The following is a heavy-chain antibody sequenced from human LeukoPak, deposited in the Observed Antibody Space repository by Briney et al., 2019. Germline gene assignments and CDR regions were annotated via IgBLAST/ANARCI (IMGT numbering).Heavy chain of an antibody. J-gene: IGHJ5*02. CDR1: GYTFTNYG. CDR3: ARDNSVRDEAWWFNP. CDR2: ISPSGGST. Sequence: ASVKVSCKASGYTFTNYGISWVRQAPGQGPEWMGVISPSGGSTTYAQKFQGRVTLTRDMSTSTDYLELSSLRSEDTAVYYYARDNSVRDEAWWFNPWGQGTLVTVSS. D-gene: IGHD5-24*01. V-gene: IGHV1-46*01.